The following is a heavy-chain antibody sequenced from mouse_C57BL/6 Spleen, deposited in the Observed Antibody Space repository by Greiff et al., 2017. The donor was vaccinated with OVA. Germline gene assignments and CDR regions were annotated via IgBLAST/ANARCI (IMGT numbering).Heavy chain of an antibody. D-gene: IGHD1-1*01. J-gene: IGHJ3*01. CDR3: ARDHYYGSRAY. CDR1: GYSITSGYY. CDR2: ISYDGSN. V-gene: IGHV3-6*01. Sequence: EVKLMESGPGLVKPSQSLSLTCSVTGYSITSGYYWNWIRQFPGNKLEWMGYISYDGSNNYNPSLKNRISITRDTSKNQFFLKLNSVTTEDTATYYCARDHYYGSRAYWGQGTLVTVSA.